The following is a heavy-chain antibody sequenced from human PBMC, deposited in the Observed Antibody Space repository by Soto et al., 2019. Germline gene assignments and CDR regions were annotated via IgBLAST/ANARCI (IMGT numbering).Heavy chain of an antibody. CDR2: ISASGGST. Sequence: EVQLLESGGGLVQPGGSLRLSCAASGFTFSSYGMSWVRQAPGKGLEWVSAISASGGSTYYADSVKGRFTISRDNSKNTLYLQMRSLRAEDTAVYYCAKRYYYDGSGPYGMDVWGQGTTVTVSS. CDR1: GFTFSSYG. J-gene: IGHJ6*02. V-gene: IGHV3-23*01. CDR3: AKRYYYDGSGPYGMDV. D-gene: IGHD3-22*01.